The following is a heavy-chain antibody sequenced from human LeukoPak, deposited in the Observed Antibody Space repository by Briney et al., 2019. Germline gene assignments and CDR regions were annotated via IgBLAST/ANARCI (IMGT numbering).Heavy chain of an antibody. V-gene: IGHV4-61*02. CDR2: ISASGRS. CDR3: AREFDS. Sequence: SQTLSLTRTVSGGSISSGDYYWSWIRQPAGKGLEWTGRISASGRSNYNPSLKSRLTISIDTSKNQFSLMLSSVTATDTAVYYCAREFDSWGQGTLVTVSS. J-gene: IGHJ4*02. CDR1: GGSISSGDYY.